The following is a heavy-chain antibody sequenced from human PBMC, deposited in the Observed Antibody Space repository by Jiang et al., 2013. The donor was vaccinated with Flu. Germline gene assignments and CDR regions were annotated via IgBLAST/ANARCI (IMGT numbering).Heavy chain of an antibody. CDR2: INSGATS. D-gene: IGHD3-22*01. J-gene: IGHJ4*02. CDR3: ARGGDSIGSHRSSFDS. CDR1: GFTFTSTY. Sequence: VQLLESGGGLIQPGGSLRLSCAASGFTFTSTYMSWVRQAPGKGLEWVSVINSGATSYYADSVKGRFTISRDNSKTTLYLQMNSLRADDTAVYYCARGGDSIGSHRSSFDSWGQGALV. V-gene: IGHV3-53*01.